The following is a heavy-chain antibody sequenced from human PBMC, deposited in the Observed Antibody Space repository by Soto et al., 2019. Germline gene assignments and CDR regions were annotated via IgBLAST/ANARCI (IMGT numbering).Heavy chain of an antibody. CDR3: ARAPKVSGSSQTRPDF. D-gene: IGHD6-6*01. J-gene: IGHJ4*02. Sequence: SETLSLTCSIYSGSFSGYYWSWIRQPPGKGLEWIGEISQSGNTNYSPSLKSRVSISIDTSKKQSSLNLASVSAADTAVYYCARAPKVSGSSQTRPDFWGQGTLVTVSS. CDR1: SGSFSGYY. V-gene: IGHV4-34*01. CDR2: ISQSGNT.